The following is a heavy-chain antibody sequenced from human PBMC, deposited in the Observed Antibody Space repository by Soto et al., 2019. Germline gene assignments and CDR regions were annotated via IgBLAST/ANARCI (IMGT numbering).Heavy chain of an antibody. J-gene: IGHJ3*02. CDR2: IYPGDSDT. V-gene: IGHV5-51*01. Sequence: GQSLKISCKGSGYSFTSYWIGWVRQMPGKGLEWMGIIYPGDSDTRYSPSFPGQVTISADKSISTAYLQRSSLKASDTAMYYCARTSSSSGFLDAFDIWGQGTMVTVSS. D-gene: IGHD6-13*01. CDR3: ARTSSSSGFLDAFDI. CDR1: GYSFTSYW.